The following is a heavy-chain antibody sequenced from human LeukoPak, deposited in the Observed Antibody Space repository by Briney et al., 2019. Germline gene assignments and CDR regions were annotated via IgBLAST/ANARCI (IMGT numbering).Heavy chain of an antibody. CDR1: GGTFSSYA. D-gene: IGHD2-2*01. CDR2: IIPIFGTA. J-gene: IGHJ5*02. CDR3: ARWGEDIVVVPAAMRDNWFDP. V-gene: IGHV1-69*13. Sequence: ASVKVSCKASGGTFSSYAISWVRQAPGQGLEWMGAIIPIFGTANYAQKFQGRVTITADESTSTAYMELSSLRSEDTAVYYCARWGEDIVVVPAAMRDNWFDPWGQGTLVTVSS.